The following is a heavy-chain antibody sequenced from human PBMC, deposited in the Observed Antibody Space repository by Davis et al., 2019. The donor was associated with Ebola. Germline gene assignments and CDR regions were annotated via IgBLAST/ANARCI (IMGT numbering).Heavy chain of an antibody. V-gene: IGHV4-4*02. J-gene: IGHJ5*02. D-gene: IGHD3-16*02. CDR1: GGSISSSNW. CDR3: ARDLRSYRLNWFDP. Sequence: SETLSLTCAVSGGSISSSNWWSWVRQPPGKGLEWIGEIYHSGSTNYNPSLKSRVTISVDKSKNQFSLKLSSVTAADTAVYYCARDLRSYRLNWFDPWGQGTLVTVSS. CDR2: IYHSGST.